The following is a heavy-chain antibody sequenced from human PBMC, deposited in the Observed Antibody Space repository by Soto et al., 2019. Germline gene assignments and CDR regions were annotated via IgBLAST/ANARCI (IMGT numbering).Heavy chain of an antibody. D-gene: IGHD3-9*01. Sequence: LKISCKGSGYSFTSYWISWVRQMPGKGLEWMGRIDPSDSYTNYSPSFQGHVTISADKSISTAYLQWSSLKASDTAMYYCARGYYDILTGSVFDYWGQGTLVTVS. V-gene: IGHV5-10-1*01. CDR1: GYSFTSYW. CDR2: IDPSDSYT. J-gene: IGHJ4*02. CDR3: ARGYYDILTGSVFDY.